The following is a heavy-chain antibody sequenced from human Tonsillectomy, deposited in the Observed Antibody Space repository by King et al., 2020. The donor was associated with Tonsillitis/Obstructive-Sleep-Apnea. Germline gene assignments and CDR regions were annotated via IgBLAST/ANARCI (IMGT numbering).Heavy chain of an antibody. Sequence: VQLVESGGGLVQPGGSLRLSCAASGFTFSSYSMNWVRQAPGKGLAWVSYISSSSTIYYADYVKGRFTISRDNAKNSLYLQMNSLRDEDTAVYYCARAAYGDYSPLDYWGQGTLVTVAS. CDR3: ARAAYGDYSPLDY. D-gene: IGHD4-17*01. J-gene: IGHJ4*02. CDR1: GFTFSSYS. CDR2: ISSSSTI. V-gene: IGHV3-48*02.